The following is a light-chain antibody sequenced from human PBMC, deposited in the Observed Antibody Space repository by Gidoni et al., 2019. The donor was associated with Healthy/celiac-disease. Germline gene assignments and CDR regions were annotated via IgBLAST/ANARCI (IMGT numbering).Light chain of an antibody. J-gene: IGLJ3*02. CDR1: RSDVGGYNY. V-gene: IGLV2-14*03. Sequence: QSALTQPASVSRSPGQSITISCTGTRSDVGGYNYVSWYQQHPGHAPKLMIYDVSNRPSGVSNRFSGSKSGNTASLTISGIQAEDEADYYCSSYTSSSTWVFGGGTKLTVL. CDR3: SSYTSSSTWV. CDR2: DVS.